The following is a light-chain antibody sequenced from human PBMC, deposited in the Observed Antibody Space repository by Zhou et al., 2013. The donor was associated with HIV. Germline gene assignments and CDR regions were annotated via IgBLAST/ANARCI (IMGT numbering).Light chain of an antibody. V-gene: IGKV1-5*03. CDR2: KAS. CDR3: QQYSSYWT. Sequence: DIQMTQSPSTLSASVGARVTITCRASQSINNWLAWYQQKPGQAPKLLIYKASNLESGVPSRFSGSGSATEFTLTISSLQPDDFAIYYCQQYSSYWTFGQGTRVEVK. CDR1: QSINNW. J-gene: IGKJ1*01.